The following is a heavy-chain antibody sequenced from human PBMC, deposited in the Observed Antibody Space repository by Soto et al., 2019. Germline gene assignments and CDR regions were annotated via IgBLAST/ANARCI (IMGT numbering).Heavy chain of an antibody. Sequence: QVQLVQSGAEVKKPGASVKVSCKVSGYTLTELSMHWVRQAPGKGLEWMGGFDPEDGETIYEQKFQGRVTMTEDTSTDTAYMELSSLRSEDTAVYYCATDHRPYGGIYYYYGMDVWGQGTTVTVSS. CDR1: GYTLTELS. CDR2: FDPEDGET. J-gene: IGHJ6*02. D-gene: IGHD4-17*01. CDR3: ATDHRPYGGIYYYYGMDV. V-gene: IGHV1-24*01.